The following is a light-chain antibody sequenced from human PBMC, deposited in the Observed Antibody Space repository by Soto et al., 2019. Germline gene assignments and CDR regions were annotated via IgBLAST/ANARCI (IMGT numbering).Light chain of an antibody. V-gene: IGKV1-5*01. J-gene: IGKJ1*01. CDR3: QQYNSYSPWT. CDR2: DAS. Sequence: DIQMTQSPSILSASVGDRVTITCRASQSISSWLAWYQQKPGKVPKLLIFDASTLQTGVPSRFGGGGSGTEFTLTISGLQPDDFATYYCQQYNSYSPWTFGPGTKVDIK. CDR1: QSISSW.